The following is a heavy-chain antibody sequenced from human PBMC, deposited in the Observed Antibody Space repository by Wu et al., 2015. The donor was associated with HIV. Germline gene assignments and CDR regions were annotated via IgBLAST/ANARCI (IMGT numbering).Heavy chain of an antibody. Sequence: QVQLVQSGTEMKKSGASVKVSCKTSGYTFTAYYIHWVRQAPGRGLEWMGWINPDSGDTRYAQKFQGRVTMTRDTSISTVYMELSYLRSDDTAVYYCAKGTWERPFQYWGQGTLVTVSS. V-gene: IGHV1-2*02. CDR2: INPDSGDT. J-gene: IGHJ1*01. CDR1: GYTFTAYY. D-gene: IGHD1-26*01. CDR3: AKGTWERPFQY.